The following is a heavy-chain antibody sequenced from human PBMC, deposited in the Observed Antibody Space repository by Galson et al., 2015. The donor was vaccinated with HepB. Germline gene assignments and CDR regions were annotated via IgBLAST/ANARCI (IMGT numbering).Heavy chain of an antibody. CDR3: AREGLGDNDCIWGSYRLYGMDV. CDR1: GFTFSRYW. CDR2: IKENGREK. V-gene: IGHV3-7*03. J-gene: IGHJ6*02. D-gene: IGHD3-16*02. Sequence: SLRLSCAASGFTFSRYWMTWVRQAPGKGLEWVANIKENGREKYYVDSVKGRCTISRDNARKSLYLQMNSLRAEDTAVYYCAREGLGDNDCIWGSYRLYGMDVWGQGTTVIVSS.